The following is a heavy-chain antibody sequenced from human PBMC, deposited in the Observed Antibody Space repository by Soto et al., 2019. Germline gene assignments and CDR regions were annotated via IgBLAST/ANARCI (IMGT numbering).Heavy chain of an antibody. CDR3: ARDEKVGEPFYYFDY. J-gene: IGHJ4*02. CDR2: INPSGGST. D-gene: IGHD3-10*01. CDR1: GYTFTSYY. V-gene: IGHV1-46*03. Sequence: SVKVSCKASGYTFTSYYMHWVRQAPGQGLEWMGIINPSGGSTSYAQKFQGRVTMTRDTSTSTVYMELSSLRSEDTAVYYCARDEKVGEPFYYFDYWGQGTLVTVSS.